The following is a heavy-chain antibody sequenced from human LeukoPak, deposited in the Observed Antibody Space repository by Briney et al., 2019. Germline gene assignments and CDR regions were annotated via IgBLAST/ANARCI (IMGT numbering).Heavy chain of an antibody. CDR2: INGDGSST. J-gene: IGHJ4*02. CDR1: EFTFW. CDR3: GNLD. Sequence: GGSLRLSCAASEFTFWMHWVRQAPGKGLVWVSQINGDGSSTSYADSVKGRFTISRDNAKNTLYLQMNSLRAEDTAVYYCGNLDWGQGALVTVSS. V-gene: IGHV3-74*01.